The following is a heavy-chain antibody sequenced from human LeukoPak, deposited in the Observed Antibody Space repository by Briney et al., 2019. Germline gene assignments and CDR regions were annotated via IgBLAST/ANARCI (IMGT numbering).Heavy chain of an antibody. Sequence: PSETLSLTYTVSGGSISSYYWSWIRQPPGKGLEWIGYIYYSGSTNYNPSLKSRVTISVDTSKNQFSLKLSSVTAADTAVYYCARETSMNWFDPWGQGTLVTVSS. CDR3: ARETSMNWFDP. V-gene: IGHV4-59*01. CDR1: GGSISSYY. D-gene: IGHD2/OR15-2a*01. CDR2: IYYSGST. J-gene: IGHJ5*02.